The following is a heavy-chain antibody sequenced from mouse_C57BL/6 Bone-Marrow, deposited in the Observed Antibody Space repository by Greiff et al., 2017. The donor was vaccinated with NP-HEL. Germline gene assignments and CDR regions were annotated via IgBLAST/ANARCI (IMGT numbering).Heavy chain of an antibody. Sequence: EVKVVESEGGLVQPGSSMKLSCTASGFTFSDYYMAWVRQVPEKGLEWVANINYDGSSTYYLDSLKSRFIISRDNAKNILYLQMSSLKSEDTATYYCARDDYGPSSYWYFDVWGTGTTVTVSS. CDR2: INYDGSST. D-gene: IGHD2-4*01. CDR1: GFTFSDYY. J-gene: IGHJ1*03. V-gene: IGHV5-16*01. CDR3: ARDDYGPSSYWYFDV.